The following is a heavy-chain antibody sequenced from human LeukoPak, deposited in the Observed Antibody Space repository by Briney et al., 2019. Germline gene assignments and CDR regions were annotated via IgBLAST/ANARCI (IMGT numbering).Heavy chain of an antibody. J-gene: IGHJ4*02. CDR1: GYTFNSYV. V-gene: IGHV1-18*01. CDR3: ARTRAGDFWSGYYGIDY. D-gene: IGHD3-3*01. CDR2: INTYNGNT. Sequence: ASVKVSCKASGYTFNSYVISWLRQAPGQGLEWMGWINTYNGNTNYAQKLQGRVTMTTDTSTSTAYMELRSLRSDDRAMYYCARTRAGDFWSGYYGIDYWSQGTLVTVSS.